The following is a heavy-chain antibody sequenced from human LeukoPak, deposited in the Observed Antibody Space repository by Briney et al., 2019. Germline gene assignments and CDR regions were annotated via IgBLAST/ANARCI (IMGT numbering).Heavy chain of an antibody. CDR2: TSNDGGGT. Sequence: GGSLRLSCAASGFIFNNYGLIWVRQAPGKRLEWVSATSNDGGGTNYADFVKGRFTISRGNSKNTLFLRMNSLRAEDTALYYCAKGSSGYFVDLWGQGTLVTVSS. CDR1: GFIFNNYG. CDR3: AKGSSGYFVDL. D-gene: IGHD3-22*01. V-gene: IGHV3-23*01. J-gene: IGHJ5*02.